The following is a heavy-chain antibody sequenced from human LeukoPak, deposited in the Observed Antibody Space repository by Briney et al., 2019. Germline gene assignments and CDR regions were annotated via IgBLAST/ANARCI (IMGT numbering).Heavy chain of an antibody. D-gene: IGHD6-6*01. CDR3: ARASGIAARYPFDY. J-gene: IGHJ4*02. CDR2: IIPSFGTG. Sequence: SVKVSCKASGGTFSSYAISWVRQAPGQGLEWMGGIIPSFGTGSSDQKVQGKVTITADESTSTAYMELRNMRSEDTAVYYCARASGIAARYPFDYWGQGTLVTVSS. V-gene: IGHV1-69*13. CDR1: GGTFSSYA.